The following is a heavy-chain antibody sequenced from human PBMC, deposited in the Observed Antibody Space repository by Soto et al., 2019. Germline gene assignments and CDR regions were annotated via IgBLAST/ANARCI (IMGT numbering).Heavy chain of an antibody. V-gene: IGHV3-7*01. J-gene: IGHJ4*02. CDR1: GFTFSTYW. CDR2: MDQDGSET. CDR3: VCGGNFFIY. Sequence: EVQLVESGGGLVQPGGSLRLSCAASGFTFSTYWMTWVRQPPGKGLEWVANMDQDGSETYYVDSVRGRCTVSRDNAKNSLYLQMNSPRVEDTAVYYCVCGGNFFIYWGQGTLVTVSP. D-gene: IGHD3-16*01.